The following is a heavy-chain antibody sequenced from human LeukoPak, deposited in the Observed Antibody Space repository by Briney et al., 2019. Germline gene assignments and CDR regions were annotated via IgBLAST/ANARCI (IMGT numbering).Heavy chain of an antibody. J-gene: IGHJ4*02. Sequence: PGGSLRLSCAASGFTVSSNYMSWVRQAPGKGLEWVSVIYSGGSTYYADSVKGRFTISRDNSKNTLYLQMNSLRAEDTAVYYCARVCTGVTYFDYWGQGTLVTVSS. CDR3: ARVCTGVTYFDY. D-gene: IGHD7-27*01. CDR1: GFTVSSNY. V-gene: IGHV3-66*01. CDR2: IYSGGST.